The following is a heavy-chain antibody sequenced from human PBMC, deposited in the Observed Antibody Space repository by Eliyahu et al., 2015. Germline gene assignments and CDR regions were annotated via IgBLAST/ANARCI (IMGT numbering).Heavy chain of an antibody. J-gene: IGHJ4*02. Sequence: QITLKESGPTLVKPTQTLTLTCTFSGFSLSTSGVGVGWIRQPPGKALEWLALTYWDDDKRYSPSLKSRLTITKDTSKNQVVLTMTNMDLVDTATYYCAHRRYPGSKFDYWGQGTLVTVSS. D-gene: IGHD1-26*01. V-gene: IGHV2-5*02. CDR1: GFSLSTSGVG. CDR3: AHRRYPGSKFDY. CDR2: TYWDDDK.